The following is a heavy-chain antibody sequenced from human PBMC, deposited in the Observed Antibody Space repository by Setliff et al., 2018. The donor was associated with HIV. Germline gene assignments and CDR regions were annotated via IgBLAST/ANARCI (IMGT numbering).Heavy chain of an antibody. CDR3: ARSPGGGEIGMSNFIDV. CDR2: ISSSGGTI. J-gene: IGHJ6*03. Sequence: PGGSLRLSCAASGFTFSSYEMNWVRQAPGKGLEWVSYISSSGGTIYYADSVKGRFTISRDNAKKSLYLQMNSLRVEDTAVHYCARSPGGGEIGMSNFIDVWGKGTTVTVSS. V-gene: IGHV3-48*03. CDR1: GFTFSSYE. D-gene: IGHD1-1*01.